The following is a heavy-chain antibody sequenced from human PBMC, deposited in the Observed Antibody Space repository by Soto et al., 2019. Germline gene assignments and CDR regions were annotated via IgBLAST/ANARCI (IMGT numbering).Heavy chain of an antibody. D-gene: IGHD5-18*01. Sequence: QLQLQESGPGLVKPSETLSLTCTVSGGSISSSSYYWGWIRQPPGKGLEWIGSIYYSGSTYYKPTLKSQVSISVDTSKNQFSLKLSSVTAADTAVYYCARRYTAMVTFDYWGQGTLVTVSS. CDR3: ARRYTAMVTFDY. V-gene: IGHV4-39*01. CDR1: GGSISSSSYY. CDR2: IYYSGST. J-gene: IGHJ4*02.